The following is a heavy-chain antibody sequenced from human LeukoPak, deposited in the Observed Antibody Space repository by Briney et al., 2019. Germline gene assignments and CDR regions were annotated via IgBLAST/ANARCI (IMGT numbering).Heavy chain of an antibody. V-gene: IGHV3-33*01. Sequence: GRSLRLSCAASGFTFSGFGMHWVRQAPGKGLEWVAVIWYDGSNKYYADSVKGRFTISRDNSKNTLYLQMNSLTAEDTAVYYCARTDETAPAEDFQHWGQGTLVTVSS. CDR3: ARTDETAPAEDFQH. CDR1: GFTFSGFG. CDR2: IWYDGSNK. J-gene: IGHJ1*01. D-gene: IGHD2-21*02.